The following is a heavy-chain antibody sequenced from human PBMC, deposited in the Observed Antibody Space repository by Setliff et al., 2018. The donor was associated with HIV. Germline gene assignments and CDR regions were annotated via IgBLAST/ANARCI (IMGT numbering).Heavy chain of an antibody. D-gene: IGHD6-13*01. J-gene: IGHJ4*02. CDR2: IYYRGST. CDR3: ARLPRITTAGH. Sequence: SETLSLTCTVSGGSISSSSYYWGWIRQPPGKGLEWIGSIYYRGSTYYNPSLKSRVTLSVDTSKNQFSLKLNSVTAADTAVYYCARLPRITTAGHWGQGALVTVSS. CDR1: GGSISSSSYY. V-gene: IGHV4-39*01.